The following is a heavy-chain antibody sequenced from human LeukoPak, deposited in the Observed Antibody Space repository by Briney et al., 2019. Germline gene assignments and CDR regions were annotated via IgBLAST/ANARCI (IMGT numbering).Heavy chain of an antibody. CDR2: INHSGST. CDR3: ARERTYGSGGFDY. D-gene: IGHD3-10*01. V-gene: IGHV4-34*01. CDR1: GGSFSGYY. Sequence: SETLSLTCAVYGGSFSGYYWSWIRQPPGKGLEWIGEINHSGSTNYNPSLKSRVTISVDTSKNQFSLKLSSVTAADTAVYYCARERTYGSGGFDYWGQGTLVTVSS. J-gene: IGHJ4*02.